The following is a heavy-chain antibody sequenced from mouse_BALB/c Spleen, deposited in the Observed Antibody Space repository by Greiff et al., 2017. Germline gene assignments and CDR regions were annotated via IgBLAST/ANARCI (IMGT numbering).Heavy chain of an antibody. V-gene: IGHV5-6-5*01. CDR2: ISSGGST. Sequence: EVMLVESGGGLVKPGGPLKLSCAASGFTFSSYAMSWVRQTPEKRLEWVASISSGGSTYYPDSVKGGFTISRDNARNILYLQMSSLRSEDTAMYYCKDTTGYAMDYWGQGTSVTVSS. CDR1: GFTFSSYA. CDR3: KDTTGYAMDY. D-gene: IGHD1-1*01. J-gene: IGHJ4*01.